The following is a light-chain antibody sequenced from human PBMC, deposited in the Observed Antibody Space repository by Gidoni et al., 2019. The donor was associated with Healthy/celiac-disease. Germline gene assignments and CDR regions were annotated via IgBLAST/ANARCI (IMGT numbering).Light chain of an antibody. J-gene: IGKJ4*01. Sequence: SVGDRVTITCRASQSISSWLAWYQQKPGKAPKLLIYKASSLESGVPSRFSGSGSGTEFTLTISSLQPDDFATYYCQQYNSFPLTFGGGTKVEIK. V-gene: IGKV1-5*03. CDR3: QQYNSFPLT. CDR1: QSISSW. CDR2: KAS.